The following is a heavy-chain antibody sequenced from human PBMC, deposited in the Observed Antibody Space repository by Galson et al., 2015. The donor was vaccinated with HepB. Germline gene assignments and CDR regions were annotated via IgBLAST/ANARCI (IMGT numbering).Heavy chain of an antibody. J-gene: IGHJ6*02. D-gene: IGHD6-13*01. CDR2: ISYDGSNK. CDR1: GFTFSSYT. CDR3: ARGRFYRQELSPNGMDA. V-gene: IGHV3-30*04. Sequence: SLRLSCAASGFTFSSYTMHWVRQAPGKGLEWVAVISYDGSNKYYADSVKGRFTISRDNSKNTLFLQMNSLRAEDTAVYYCARGRFYRQELSPNGMDAWGQGTTVTVSS.